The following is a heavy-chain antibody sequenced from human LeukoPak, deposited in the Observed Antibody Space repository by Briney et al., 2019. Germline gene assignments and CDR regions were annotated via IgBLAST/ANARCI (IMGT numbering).Heavy chain of an antibody. V-gene: IGHV3-66*01. J-gene: IGHJ3*01. CDR2: IYSGGRT. Sequence: PGGSLRLSCAASGLTVSNNYMSWVRQAPGKGLEWVSVIYSGGRTYYADSVKGRFTISRDNSKNMLYLQMNSLRAEDTAIYYCATLQLLRAFDVWGQGTMVTVSS. D-gene: IGHD5-18*01. CDR1: GLTVSNNY. CDR3: ATLQLLRAFDV.